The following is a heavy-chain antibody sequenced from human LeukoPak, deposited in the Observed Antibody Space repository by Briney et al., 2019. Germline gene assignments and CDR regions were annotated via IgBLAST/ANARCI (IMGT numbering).Heavy chain of an antibody. CDR3: ARAYRYSSGWYDSDYYYYMDV. V-gene: IGHV4-4*07. D-gene: IGHD6-19*01. Sequence: SETLSLTCTVSGGSISSYYWSWTRQPAGKGLEWIGRIYTSGSTNYNPSLKSRVTMSVDTSKNQFSLKLSSVTAADTAVYYCARAYRYSSGWYDSDYYYYMDVWGKGTTVTISS. J-gene: IGHJ6*03. CDR2: IYTSGST. CDR1: GGSISSYY.